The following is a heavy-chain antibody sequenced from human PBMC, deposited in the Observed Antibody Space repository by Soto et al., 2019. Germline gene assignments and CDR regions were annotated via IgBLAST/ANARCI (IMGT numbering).Heavy chain of an antibody. CDR3: ARSSVAAAGTLGN. CDR1: GGTLNSYT. V-gene: IGHV1-69*08. J-gene: IGHJ4*02. D-gene: IGHD6-13*01. Sequence: QVQLVQSGAEVKKPGSSVKVSCKASGGTLNSYTINWVRQAPGHGPEWLGRIIPVLGAANYAQTFQGRVTIPADQSTSTVYMELTSLRSEDTAVYYCARSSVAAAGTLGNWGPGTLVTVSS. CDR2: IIPVLGAA.